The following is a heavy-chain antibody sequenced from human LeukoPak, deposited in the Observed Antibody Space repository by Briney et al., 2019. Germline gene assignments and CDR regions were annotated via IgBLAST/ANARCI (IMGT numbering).Heavy chain of an antibody. D-gene: IGHD3-3*01. CDR1: GGTFSSYA. CDR3: ARDRIYYDFWSGSRFFQH. CDR2: IIPIFGAA. Sequence: SVKVSCKASGGTFSSYAISWVRQAPGQGLEWMGGIIPIFGAANYAQKFQGRATITADESTSTAYMELSSLRSEDTAVYYCARDRIYYDFWSGSRFFQHWGQGTLVTVSS. V-gene: IGHV1-69*13. J-gene: IGHJ1*01.